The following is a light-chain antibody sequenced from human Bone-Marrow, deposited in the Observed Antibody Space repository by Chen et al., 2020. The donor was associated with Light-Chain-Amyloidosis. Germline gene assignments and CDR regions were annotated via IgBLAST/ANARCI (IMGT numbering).Light chain of an antibody. CDR2: RDT. J-gene: IGLJ2*01. V-gene: IGLV3-25*03. CDR3: QSADSSGTYEVI. Sequence: SYELTQPPSVSVSPGQTARITCSGDDLPTKYAYWYQQKPGQAPVLVIHRDTERPSGISERFSDSSSGTTATLTIIVVQAEDEADYHCQSADSSGTYEVIFGGGTKLTVL. CDR1: DLPTKY.